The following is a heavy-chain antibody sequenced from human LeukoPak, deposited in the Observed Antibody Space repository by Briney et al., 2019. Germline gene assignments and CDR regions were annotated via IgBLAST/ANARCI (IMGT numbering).Heavy chain of an antibody. D-gene: IGHD2-15*01. CDR2: IYPGDSDT. CDR1: GYSFTGYW. Sequence: GESLKISCKGSGYSFTGYWIGWVRQMPGKGLEWMGIIYPGDSDTRYSPSFQGQVTISADKSISTAYLQWSSLKASDTAMYYCAREDCSGGSCYSNWFDPWGQGTLVTVSS. CDR3: AREDCSGGSCYSNWFDP. V-gene: IGHV5-51*01. J-gene: IGHJ5*02.